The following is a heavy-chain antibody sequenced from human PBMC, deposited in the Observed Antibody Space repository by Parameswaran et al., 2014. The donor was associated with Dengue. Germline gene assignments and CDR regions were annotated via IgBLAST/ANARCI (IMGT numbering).Heavy chain of an antibody. Sequence: WVRQAPGQGLEWMGWMNAYNGDTNYAQRFLGRLTMTTDTVMSTAYMELRSLRYDDTAVYYCARSLGNCTNDECSHYYYYIMDVWGQGTTVTVSS. J-gene: IGHJ6*02. V-gene: IGHV1-18*01. CDR3: ARSLGNCTNDECSHYYYYIMDV. CDR2: MNAYNGDT. D-gene: IGHD2-8*01.